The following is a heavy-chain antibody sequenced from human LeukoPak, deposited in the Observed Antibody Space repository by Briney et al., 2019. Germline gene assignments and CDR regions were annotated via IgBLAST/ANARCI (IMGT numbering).Heavy chain of an antibody. Sequence: QTGGSLRLSCAASGFTFTSFAMHWVRQASGKGLEWVAVLSYDGTNKYYADSVKGRFTISRDNAKNSLYLQMNSLRAEDTAVYYCARVPEPDYGDGFDYWGQGTLVTVSS. D-gene: IGHD4-17*01. V-gene: IGHV3-30-3*01. CDR2: LSYDGTNK. J-gene: IGHJ4*02. CDR1: GFTFTSFA. CDR3: ARVPEPDYGDGFDY.